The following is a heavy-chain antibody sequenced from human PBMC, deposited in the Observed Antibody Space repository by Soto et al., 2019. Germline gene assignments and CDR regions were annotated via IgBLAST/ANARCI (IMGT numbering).Heavy chain of an antibody. CDR2: ISSSSSYI. Sequence: EVQLVESGGGLVKPGGSLRLSCAASGFTFSSYSMNWVHQAPGKGLEWVSSISSSSSYIYYADSVKGRFTISRDIAKNSLYLQMNSLRAEDTAVYYCARDYPHSSGVDYWGQGTLVTVSS. J-gene: IGHJ4*02. V-gene: IGHV3-21*01. CDR1: GFTFSSYS. CDR3: ARDYPHSSGVDY. D-gene: IGHD6-19*01.